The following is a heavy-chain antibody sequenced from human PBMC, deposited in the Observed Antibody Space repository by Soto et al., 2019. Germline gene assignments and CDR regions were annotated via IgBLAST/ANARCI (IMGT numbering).Heavy chain of an antibody. D-gene: IGHD4-17*01. CDR1: VGSVSGGSFY. V-gene: IGHV4-61*01. CDR3: ARHTTVTNTEY. Sequence: SETLSLTCTFSVGSVSGGSFYCSWIRQPPGKGLEWIGYISYSGSTNYTPSLKSRVTISSDTSNNQFSLKMSSVTAADTAIYYCARHTTVTNTEYWGRGTLVTVSS. CDR2: ISYSGST. J-gene: IGHJ4*02.